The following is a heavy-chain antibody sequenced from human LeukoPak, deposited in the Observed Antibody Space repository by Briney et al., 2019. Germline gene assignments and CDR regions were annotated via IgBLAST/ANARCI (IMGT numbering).Heavy chain of an antibody. CDR2: IYYSGST. Sequence: SETLSLTCTVSGGSISSYYWSWIRQPPGKGLEWIGYIYYSGSTNYNPSLKSRVTISVDTSKNQFSLKLSSVTAADTAVYYCARGGYDILTGYPRGLYFDYWGQGTLVTVSS. V-gene: IGHV4-59*01. D-gene: IGHD3-9*01. J-gene: IGHJ4*02. CDR3: ARGGYDILTGYPRGLYFDY. CDR1: GGSISSYY.